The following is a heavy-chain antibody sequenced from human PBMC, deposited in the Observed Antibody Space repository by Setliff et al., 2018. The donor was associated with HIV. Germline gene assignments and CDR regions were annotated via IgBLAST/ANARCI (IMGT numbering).Heavy chain of an antibody. CDR3: ARSRAAGFDY. CDR2: MSYDGNNK. J-gene: IGHJ4*02. D-gene: IGHD6-13*01. V-gene: IGHV3-30*07. CDR1: GFIVNNFE. Sequence: HPGGSLRLSCAASGFIVNNFEMNWVRQAPGKGLEWVAVMSYDGNNKYYADSVKGRFTISRDNAKNSLYLQMNSLRAEDTAVYYCARSRAAGFDYWGQGTLVTVSS.